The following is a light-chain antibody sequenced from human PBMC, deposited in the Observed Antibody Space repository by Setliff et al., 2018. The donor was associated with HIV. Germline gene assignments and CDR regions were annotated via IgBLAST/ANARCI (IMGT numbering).Light chain of an antibody. CDR1: SSNIGSNT. J-gene: IGLJ3*02. CDR3: SSYTSSFWV. CDR2: ANN. Sequence: QSVLTQPPSASGTPGQRVTFSCSGGSSNIGSNTVNWYQQLPGSAPKLLIFANNQRPSGVPDRFSGSRSGNTASLTISGLQAEDEADYYCSSYTSSFWVFGGGTKVTVL. V-gene: IGLV1-44*01.